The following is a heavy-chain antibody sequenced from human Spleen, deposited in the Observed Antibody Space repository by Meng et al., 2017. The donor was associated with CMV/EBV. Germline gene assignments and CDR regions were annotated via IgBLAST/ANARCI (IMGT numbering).Heavy chain of an antibody. CDR2: INPKSGGT. Sequence: ASVQVSCKASGYTFSGYYMHLVRQAPGQGLEWMGWINPKSGGTNYAQKLQGRVTMTRDTSISTAYMELNMLRSDDTAVYYCAFAPLPRGTSYIDYTGMDVWGQGTTVTVSS. CDR3: AFAPLPRGTSYIDYTGMDV. D-gene: IGHD1-14*01. J-gene: IGHJ6*02. V-gene: IGHV1-2*02. CDR1: GYTFSGYY.